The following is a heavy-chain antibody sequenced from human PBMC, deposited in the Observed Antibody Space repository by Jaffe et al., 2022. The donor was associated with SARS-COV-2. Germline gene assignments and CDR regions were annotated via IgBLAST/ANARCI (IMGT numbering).Heavy chain of an antibody. CDR2: ISWNSGSI. CDR1: GFTFDDYA. Sequence: EVQLVESGGGLVQPGRSLRLSCAASGFTFDDYAMHWVRQAPGKGLEWVSGISWNSGSIGYADSVKGRFTISRDNAKNSLYLQMNSLRAEDTALYYCAKGHTGLRFLEWLVGAFDIWGQGTMVTVSS. CDR3: AKGHTGLRFLEWLVGAFDI. V-gene: IGHV3-9*01. J-gene: IGHJ3*02. D-gene: IGHD3-3*01.